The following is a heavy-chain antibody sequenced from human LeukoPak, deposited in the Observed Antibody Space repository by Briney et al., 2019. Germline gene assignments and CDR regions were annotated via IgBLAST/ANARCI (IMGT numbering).Heavy chain of an antibody. J-gene: IGHJ4*02. D-gene: IGHD1-26*01. CDR1: GGSISSSNW. CDR3: ARGFGSPDD. CDR2: INHSGST. Sequence: SGTLSLTCAVSGGSISSSNWWSWVRQPPGKGLEWIGEINHSGSTNYNPSLKSRVTISVDTSKNQFSLKLSSVTAADTAVYYCARGFGSPDDWGQGTLVTVSS. V-gene: IGHV4-4*02.